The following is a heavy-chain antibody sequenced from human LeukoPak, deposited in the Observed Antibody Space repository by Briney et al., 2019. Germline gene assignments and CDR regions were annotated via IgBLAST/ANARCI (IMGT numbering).Heavy chain of an antibody. V-gene: IGHV1-2*02. CDR2: INPNSGGT. CDR1: GYTFTGYY. Sequence: ASVTVSCKASGYTFTGYYMHWVRQAPGQGLEWMGWINPNSGGTNYAQKFQGRVTMTRDTSISTAYMELSRLRSDDTAVYYCARVARRYCDSKRYWFDPWGQGTLVTVSS. J-gene: IGHJ5*02. CDR3: ARVARRYCDSKRYWFDP. D-gene: IGHD3-3*01.